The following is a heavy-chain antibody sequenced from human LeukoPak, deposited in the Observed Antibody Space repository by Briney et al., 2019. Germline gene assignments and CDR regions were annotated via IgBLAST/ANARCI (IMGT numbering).Heavy chain of an antibody. CDR2: VYSGGST. J-gene: IGHJ4*02. V-gene: IGHV3-66*01. CDR3: ARDPPAVLIDTYG. CDR1: GFIVTNNY. D-gene: IGHD2-8*01. Sequence: GGSLRLSCTASGFIVTNNYINWVRQAPGKGLEWVSLVYSGGSTYYADSVKGRFTISRDNPKNMVYLQMNSLRAEDTAMYYCARDPPAVLIDTYGWGQGTLVTVSS.